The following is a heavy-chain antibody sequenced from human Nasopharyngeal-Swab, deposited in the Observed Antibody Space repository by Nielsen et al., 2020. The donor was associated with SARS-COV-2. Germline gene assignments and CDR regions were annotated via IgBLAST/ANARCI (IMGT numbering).Heavy chain of an antibody. CDR2: INHSGST. D-gene: IGHD6-19*01. CDR1: GGSFSGYY. CDR3: ARRWWQWLGRYWYCDL. J-gene: IGHJ2*01. V-gene: IGHV4-34*01. Sequence: SETLSLTCAVYGGSFSGYYWSWIRQPPGKGLEWIGEINHSGSTNYNPSLKSRVTISVDTSKNQFSLKLSSVTAADTAVYYCARRWWQWLGRYWYCDLWGRGTLITVSS.